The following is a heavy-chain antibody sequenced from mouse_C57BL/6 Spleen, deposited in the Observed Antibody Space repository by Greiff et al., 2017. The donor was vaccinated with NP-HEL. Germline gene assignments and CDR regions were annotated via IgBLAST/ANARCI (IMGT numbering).Heavy chain of an antibody. CDR1: GYAFSSSW. V-gene: IGHV1-82*01. J-gene: IGHJ4*01. CDR3: ARGEGGYAMDY. Sequence: VQLQQSGPELVKPGASVKISCKASGYAFSSSWMNWVKQRPGKGLEWIGRLYPGDGDTNYNGKFKGKATLTADKSSSTAYMQLSSLTSEDSAVYFCARGEGGYAMDYWGQGTSVTVSS. CDR2: LYPGDGDT.